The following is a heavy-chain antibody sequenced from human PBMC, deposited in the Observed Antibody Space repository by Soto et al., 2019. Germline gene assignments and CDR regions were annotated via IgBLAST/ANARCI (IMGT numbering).Heavy chain of an antibody. V-gene: IGHV3-33*01. J-gene: IGHJ3*02. CDR1: GFTFSSYG. D-gene: IGHD1-26*01. CDR3: ARAGQLLLGDDAFDI. CDR2: IWYDGSNK. Sequence: GGSLRLSCAASGFTFSSYGMHWVRQAPGKGLEWVAVIWYDGSNKYYADSVKGRFTISRDNSKNTLYLQMNSLRAEDTAVYYCARAGQLLLGDDAFDIWGQGTMVTVSS.